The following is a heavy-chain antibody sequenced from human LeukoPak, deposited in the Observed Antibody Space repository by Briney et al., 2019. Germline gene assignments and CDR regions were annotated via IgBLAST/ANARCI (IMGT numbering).Heavy chain of an antibody. CDR2: IKQDGSDT. CDR1: GFTFSNYW. V-gene: IGHV3-7*03. Sequence: PGGSLRLSCVDSGFTFSNYWMIWVRQAPGEGLEWLANIKQDGSDTRYVDSVKGRFTISRDNSKNSLYLQMNSLRADDTAVYYCARDFSATAGLDVWGQGTTVTVSS. CDR3: ARDFSATAGLDV. D-gene: IGHD1-26*01. J-gene: IGHJ6*02.